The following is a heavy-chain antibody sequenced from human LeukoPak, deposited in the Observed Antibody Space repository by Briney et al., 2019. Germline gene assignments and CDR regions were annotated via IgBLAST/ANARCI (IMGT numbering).Heavy chain of an antibody. V-gene: IGHV3-64*01. D-gene: IGHD2-2*02. CDR3: ARDVVDGEVVPAAILGY. J-gene: IGHJ4*02. CDR1: GFTFSSYA. CDR2: ISSNGGST. Sequence: GGSLRLSCAASGFTFSSYAMHWVRQAPGKGLEYVSAISSNGGSTYYANSVKGRFTISRDNSKNTLYLQMGSLRAEDMAVYYCARDVVDGEVVPAAILGYWGQGTLVTVSS.